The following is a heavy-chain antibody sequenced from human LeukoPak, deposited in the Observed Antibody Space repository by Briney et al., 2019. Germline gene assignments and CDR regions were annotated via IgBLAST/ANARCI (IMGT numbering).Heavy chain of an antibody. CDR2: INPNSGGT. CDR1: GYTFTGYY. D-gene: IGHD3-22*01. V-gene: IGHV1-2*02. Sequence: ASVKVSCKASGYTFTGYYLHWVRQAPGRGLEWMGWINPNSGGTNYAQKFQGRVTMTRDTSISTAYMELSRLRSDDTAVYYCASGGYDSSGYYNWFDPWGQGTLVTVSS. CDR3: ASGGYDSSGYYNWFDP. J-gene: IGHJ5*02.